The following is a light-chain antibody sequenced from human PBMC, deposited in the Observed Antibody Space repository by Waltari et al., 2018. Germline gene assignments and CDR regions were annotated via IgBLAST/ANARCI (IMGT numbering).Light chain of an antibody. J-gene: IGKJ1*01. Sequence: ESVLTQSPGTVSLSLGERATVACRASQSVSRALAWYQQKPGQAPRLLIYGASTRATRIPDRFSGSGSGTDFSLTISRREPDDFAVYYCQHYLRLPVTFGQGTTVEI. CDR3: QHYLRLPVT. V-gene: IGKV3-20*01. CDR2: GAS. CDR1: QSVSRA.